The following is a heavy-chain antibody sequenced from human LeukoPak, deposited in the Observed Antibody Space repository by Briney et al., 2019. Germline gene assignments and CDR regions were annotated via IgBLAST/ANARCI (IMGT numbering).Heavy chain of an antibody. CDR1: GFTVSSNY. CDR3: ARVKGGTRFGY. D-gene: IGHD2-8*01. CDR2: IYSGGST. J-gene: IGHJ4*02. Sequence: GGSLRLSCAASGFTVSSNYMSWVRQAPGKGLEWVSVIYSGGSTYYADSVKGRFTISRDNSKNTLYLQMNSLRAEDTAVYYCARVKGGTRFGYWGQGTLVTVSS. V-gene: IGHV3-53*01.